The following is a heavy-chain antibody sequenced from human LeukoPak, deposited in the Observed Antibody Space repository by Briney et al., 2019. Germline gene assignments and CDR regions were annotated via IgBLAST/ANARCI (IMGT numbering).Heavy chain of an antibody. CDR2: IYYSGST. D-gene: IGHD1-26*01. CDR1: GGSISGNH. Sequence: SETLSLTCTVSGGSISGNHWSWVRRPPGKGLEWIGYIYYSGSTNYNPSLKSRVTISVDTSKNQFSLKLRSVTAEDTAVYYCARDQRTVGYYGMDVWGRGTTVTVSS. J-gene: IGHJ6*02. V-gene: IGHV4-59*01. CDR3: ARDQRTVGYYGMDV.